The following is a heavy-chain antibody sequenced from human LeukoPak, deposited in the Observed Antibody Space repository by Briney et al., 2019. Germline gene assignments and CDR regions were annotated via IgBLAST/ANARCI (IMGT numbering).Heavy chain of an antibody. CDR1: GFSFSSYG. Sequence: GGSLRLSCVASGFSFSSYGMFWVRQAPGKGLEWVAYISYNGGKTDYVDSVKGRFIISRDNYKDTLFLQMNSLRAEDTAVYYCAKGFLFQRHDLIHFWGQGTMLTVSS. D-gene: IGHD2-21*01. J-gene: IGHJ3*01. CDR3: AKGFLFQRHDLIHF. CDR2: ISYNGGKT. V-gene: IGHV3-30*18.